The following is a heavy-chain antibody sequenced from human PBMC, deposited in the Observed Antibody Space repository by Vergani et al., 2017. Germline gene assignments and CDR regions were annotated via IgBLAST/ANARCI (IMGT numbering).Heavy chain of an antibody. CDR3: ARHSXVEWLVKLGWIDP. CDR2: IYYSGST. Sequence: QLQLQESGPGLVKPSATLYLTCSVSGASIRSSKYYWGWIRQPPGKGLEWIASIYYSGSTYYNPSLKSRVTISVDTSKNQFSLKLSSVTAADTAVYFCARHSXVEWLVKLGWIDPWGQGILVTVSS. J-gene: IGHJ5*02. V-gene: IGHV4-39*01. D-gene: IGHD6-19*01. CDR1: GASIRSSKYY.